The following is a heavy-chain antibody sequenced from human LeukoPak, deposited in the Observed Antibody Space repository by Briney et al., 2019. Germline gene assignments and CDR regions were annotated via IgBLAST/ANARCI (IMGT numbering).Heavy chain of an antibody. J-gene: IGHJ4*02. Sequence: PGASLRLSCAACGLTFNNYAMSWVRQAPGKGLEWVTAILGSGRSAYYADSVKGRFTISRDNSKNSLFLQMNSLRVEDTALYYCSKWGDYDVLTGYYDSDFWGQGALVTVSA. V-gene: IGHV3-23*01. CDR3: SKWGDYDVLTGYYDSDF. CDR1: GLTFNNYA. CDR2: ILGSGRSA. D-gene: IGHD3-9*01.